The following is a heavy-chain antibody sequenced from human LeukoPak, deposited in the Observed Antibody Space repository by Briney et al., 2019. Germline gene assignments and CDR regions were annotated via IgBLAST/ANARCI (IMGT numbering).Heavy chain of an antibody. CDR2: ISSSSSYI. D-gene: IGHD3-9*01. CDR3: ARSLKYYDILTGYSPDYDAFDI. J-gene: IGHJ3*02. CDR1: GFTFSSYS. V-gene: IGHV3-21*01. Sequence: GGSLRLSCAASGFTFSSYSMNWVRQAPGKGLEWVSSISSSSSYIYYADSAKGRFTISRDNAKNSLYLQMNSLRAEDTAVYYCARSLKYYDILTGYSPDYDAFDIWGQGTMVTVSS.